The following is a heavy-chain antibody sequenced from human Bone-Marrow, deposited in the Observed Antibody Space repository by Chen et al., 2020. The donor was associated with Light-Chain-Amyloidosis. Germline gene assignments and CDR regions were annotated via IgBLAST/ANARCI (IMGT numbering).Heavy chain of an antibody. CDR3: ARELAGITIFGVVTAPDY. CDR1: GYTFTSYG. J-gene: IGHJ4*02. Sequence: QVQLVQSGAEVKKPGASVKVSCKASGYTFTSYGISWVRQAPGQGLEWMGWISAYNGNTNHAQKLQGRVTMTTATSTSTAYMELRSLRSDDTAVYYCARELAGITIFGVVTAPDYWGQGTLVTCLL. V-gene: IGHV1-18*01. CDR2: ISAYNGNT. D-gene: IGHD3-3*01.